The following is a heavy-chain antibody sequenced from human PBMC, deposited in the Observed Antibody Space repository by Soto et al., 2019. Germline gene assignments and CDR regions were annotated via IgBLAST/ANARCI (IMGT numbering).Heavy chain of an antibody. V-gene: IGHV1-58*01. CDR3: AAEATELRYFDWYHFDY. CDR2: IVVGSGNT. D-gene: IGHD3-9*01. J-gene: IGHJ4*02. Sequence: SVKVSCKASGFTFTSSAVQWVRQARGQRLEWIGWIVVGSGNTNYAQKFQERVTITRDMSTSTAYMELSSLRSEDTAVYYCAAEATELRYFDWYHFDYCGQGPLVTVSS. CDR1: GFTFTSSA.